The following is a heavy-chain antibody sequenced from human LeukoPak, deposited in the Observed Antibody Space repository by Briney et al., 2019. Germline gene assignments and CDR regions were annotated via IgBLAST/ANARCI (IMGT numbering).Heavy chain of an antibody. CDR1: GFNFRGYS. CDR3: AREYSSGWGFDY. CDR2: VGSTTSYI. D-gene: IGHD6-19*01. Sequence: GGSLRLSCAASGFNFRGYSMNWVRQAPWKGLEWVSSVGSTTSYIKYADSVKGRFSISRDNAKNSVYLQMNGLRAEDTAVYYCAREYSSGWGFDYWGQGTLVTVSS. J-gene: IGHJ4*02. V-gene: IGHV3-21*01.